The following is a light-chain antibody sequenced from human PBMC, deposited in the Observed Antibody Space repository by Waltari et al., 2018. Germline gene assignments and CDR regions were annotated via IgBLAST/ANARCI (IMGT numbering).Light chain of an antibody. V-gene: IGKV3-20*01. J-gene: IGKJ1*01. CDR1: QSISRY. CDR3: QHHFRLPAT. CDR2: GAS. Sequence: MMLTQSPGTLSLSPGERATLSCRASQSISRYLAWYQQKPGQAPRLLIYGASTRATGIPDRFSGSGSGTDFSLTISGLEPEDSAVYYCQHHFRLPATFGQGTKVEIK.